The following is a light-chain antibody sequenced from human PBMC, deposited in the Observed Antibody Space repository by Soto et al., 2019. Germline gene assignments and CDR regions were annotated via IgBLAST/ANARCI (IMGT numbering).Light chain of an antibody. CDR3: QQYDTTPRT. V-gene: IGKV4-1*01. J-gene: IGKJ1*01. CDR1: QTLFDSSNNKDY. CDR2: WAS. Sequence: DIVMTQSPDSLAVSLGVRATINCKSSQTLFDSSNNKDYLSWYQQKPGQPPKLLLYWASTRELGVPDRFSGSGSGTDFTLTISSLQAEDVAVYFCQQYDTTPRTFGHGTKVEV.